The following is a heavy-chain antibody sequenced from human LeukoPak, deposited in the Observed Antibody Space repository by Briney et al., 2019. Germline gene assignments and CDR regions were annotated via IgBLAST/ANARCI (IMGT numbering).Heavy chain of an antibody. CDR3: AKDVGDYGDYYFDY. V-gene: IGHV3-9*01. D-gene: IGHD4-17*01. Sequence: PGRSLRLSCAASGFTFDDYAMHWVRQAPGKGLEWVSGISWNSGSIGYADSVKGRFTISRDNAKNSLYLQMNSLRAEDTALYYCAKDVGDYGDYYFDYWGQGTLVTVSS. J-gene: IGHJ4*02. CDR1: GFTFDDYA. CDR2: ISWNSGSI.